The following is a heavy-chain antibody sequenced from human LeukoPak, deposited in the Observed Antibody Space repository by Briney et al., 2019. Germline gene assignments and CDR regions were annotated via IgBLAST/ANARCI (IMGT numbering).Heavy chain of an antibody. CDR3: ARDLGYDSSGYCFDY. Sequence: GGSLGLSCAASGFTFSSYSMNWVRQAPGKGLEWVSSISSSSYIYYADSVKGRFTISRDNAKNSLYLQMNSLRAEDTAVYYCARDLGYDSSGYCFDYWGQGTLVTVSS. J-gene: IGHJ4*02. V-gene: IGHV3-21*01. CDR2: ISSSSYI. D-gene: IGHD3-22*01. CDR1: GFTFSSYS.